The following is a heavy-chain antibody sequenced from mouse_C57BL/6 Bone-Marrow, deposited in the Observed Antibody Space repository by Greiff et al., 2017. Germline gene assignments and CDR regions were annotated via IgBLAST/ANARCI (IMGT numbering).Heavy chain of an antibody. V-gene: IGHV1-85*01. D-gene: IGHD3-3*01. CDR1: GYTFTSYD. CDR2: IYPRDGST. J-gene: IGHJ2*01. CDR3: ARGGDTVFDY. Sequence: VQLQESGPELVKPGASVKLSCKASGYTFTSYDINWVKQRPGQGLEWIGWIYPRDGSTKYNEKFKGKATLTVDTSSSTAYMVHHSRASEDAAVYFCARGGDTVFDYWGQGTTLTVSS.